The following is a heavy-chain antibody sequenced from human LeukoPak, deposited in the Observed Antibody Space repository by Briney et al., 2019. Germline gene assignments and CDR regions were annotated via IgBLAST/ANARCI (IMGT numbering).Heavy chain of an antibody. CDR2: ISAYNGNT. D-gene: IGHD3-16*01. V-gene: IGHV1-18*01. J-gene: IGHJ4*02. CDR1: GYTFTSYG. CDR3: ARGYDDPLIDY. Sequence: ASVKVSCKASGYTFTSYGISWVRQAPGQGLEGMGWISAYNGNTNYVQKLQGRVTMTIDTSTSTAYMELRSLRSDDTAVYYCARGYDDPLIDYWGQGTLVTVSS.